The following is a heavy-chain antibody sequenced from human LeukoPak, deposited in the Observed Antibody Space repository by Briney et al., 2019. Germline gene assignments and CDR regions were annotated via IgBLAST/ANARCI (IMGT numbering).Heavy chain of an antibody. CDR2: IYYSGST. J-gene: IGHJ4*02. CDR1: GGSISSSSYY. D-gene: IGHD4-23*01. V-gene: IGHV4-39*01. Sequence: SETLSLTCTVSGGSISSSSYYWGWIRQPPGKGLEWIGSIYYSGSTYHNPSLKSRVTISVDTSKNQFSLKLSSVTAADTAAYYCASHHYGGILYYFDYWGQGTLVTVSS. CDR3: ASHHYGGILYYFDY.